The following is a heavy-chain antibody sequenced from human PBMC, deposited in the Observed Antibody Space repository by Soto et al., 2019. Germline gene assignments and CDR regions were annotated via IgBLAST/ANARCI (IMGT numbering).Heavy chain of an antibody. CDR3: AFLTNHGSGSSPFDY. V-gene: IGHV4-31*03. CDR2: IYYSGST. Sequence: ASETLSLTCTVSGGSISSGGYYWSWIRQHPGKGLEWIGYIYYSGSTYYNPSLKSRVTISVDTSKNQFSLKLSSVTAADTAVYYCAFLTNHGSGSSPFDYWGQGTLVTVSS. J-gene: IGHJ4*02. D-gene: IGHD3-10*01. CDR1: GGSISSGGYY.